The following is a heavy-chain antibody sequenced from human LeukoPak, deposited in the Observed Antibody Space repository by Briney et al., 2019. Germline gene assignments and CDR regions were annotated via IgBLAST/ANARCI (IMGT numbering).Heavy chain of an antibody. D-gene: IGHD1-26*01. V-gene: IGHV3-21*01. Sequence: GGSLRLSCAASGFTFSSYSMNWVRQAPGKGLEWVSSISSSSSYIYYADSVRGRFTISRDKAKNTLYLQMNSLRVEDAAVYYCARAVVGLSYFYYLDVWGKGTTVTVSS. J-gene: IGHJ6*03. CDR1: GFTFSSYS. CDR3: ARAVVGLSYFYYLDV. CDR2: ISSSSSYI.